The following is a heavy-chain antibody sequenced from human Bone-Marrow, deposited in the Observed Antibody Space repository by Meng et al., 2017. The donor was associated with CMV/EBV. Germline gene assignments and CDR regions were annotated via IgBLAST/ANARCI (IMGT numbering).Heavy chain of an antibody. D-gene: IGHD1-26*01. V-gene: IGHV1-2*02. CDR1: GYTFTGYY. J-gene: IGHJ3*02. CDR3: ARTGGSYVVRNAFDI. CDR2: INPNSGGT. Sequence: ASVKVSCKASGYTFTGYYMHWVRQAPGQGLEWMGWINPNSGGTNYAQKFQGRVTMTRDTSTSTVYMELSSLRSEDTAVYYCARTGGSYVVRNAFDIWGQGTMVTGSS.